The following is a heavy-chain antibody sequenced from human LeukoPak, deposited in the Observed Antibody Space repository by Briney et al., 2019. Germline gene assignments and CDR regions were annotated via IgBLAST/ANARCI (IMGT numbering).Heavy chain of an antibody. J-gene: IGHJ4*02. CDR3: VVQSSGAVY. CDR2: ISGSSSHI. V-gene: IGHV3-21*01. D-gene: IGHD6-19*01. CDR1: GFTFSTYS. Sequence: KPGGSLRLSCTASGFTFSTYSMNWVRQAPGKGLEWVSSISGSSSHILYADSVKGRFTISRDNTKNSLYLQMNSLRAEDTAVYYCVVQSSGAVYWGQGTLVTVSS.